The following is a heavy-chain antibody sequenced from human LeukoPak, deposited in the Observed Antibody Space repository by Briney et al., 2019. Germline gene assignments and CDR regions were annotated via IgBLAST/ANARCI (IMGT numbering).Heavy chain of an antibody. D-gene: IGHD5-24*01. J-gene: IGHJ3*02. CDR3: ASPRDGFSLDAFDI. V-gene: IGHV4-59*01. CDR1: GGSISTYY. Sequence: SETLSLTCTVSGGSISTYYWNWIRQPPGKGLEWIGYIYYSGTTNYNPSLKSRVSMSVDTSKNQFSLKLSSVTAADTAVYYCASPRDGFSLDAFDIWGQGTMVTVSS. CDR2: IYYSGTT.